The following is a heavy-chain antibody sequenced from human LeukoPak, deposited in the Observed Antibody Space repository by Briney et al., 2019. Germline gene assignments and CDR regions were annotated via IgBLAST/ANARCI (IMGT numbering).Heavy chain of an antibody. CDR2: IRYDGSNK. J-gene: IGHJ4*02. Sequence: PGGSLRLSCAASGFTFSSYSMNWVRQAPGKGLEWVAFIRYDGSNKYYADSVKGRFTISRDNSKNTLYLQMNSLRAEDTAVYYCATDTPVLHLRGGSCLDYWGQGALVTVSS. CDR3: ATDTPVLHLRGGSCLDY. D-gene: IGHD2-15*01. CDR1: GFTFSSYS. V-gene: IGHV3-30*02.